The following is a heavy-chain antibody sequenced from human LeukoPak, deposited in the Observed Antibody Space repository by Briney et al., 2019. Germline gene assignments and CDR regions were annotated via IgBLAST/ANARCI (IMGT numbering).Heavy chain of an antibody. Sequence: PGGSLRLSCAASGFTFSSYWMHWVRQAPGKGLEWVSAISGSGGSTYYADSVKGRFTISRDNSKNTLYLQMNSLRAEDTAVYYCAKDRGFGYSSSWYPGYWGQGTLVTVSS. CDR1: GFTFSSYW. J-gene: IGHJ4*02. D-gene: IGHD6-13*01. CDR2: ISGSGGST. V-gene: IGHV3-23*01. CDR3: AKDRGFGYSSSWYPGY.